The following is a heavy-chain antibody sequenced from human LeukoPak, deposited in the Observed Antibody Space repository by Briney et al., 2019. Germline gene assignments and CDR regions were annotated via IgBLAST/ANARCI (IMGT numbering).Heavy chain of an antibody. Sequence: SETLSLTCTVSSGSISSSSYGGWIRQPPGKGLEWIGSIYDSGSTYYNPSLKSRVTISKDTSKNQFSLKLSSVTAADTAVYYCARDLLAEYYYGLGSYPNWFDPWGQGTLVTVSS. D-gene: IGHD3-10*01. CDR1: SGSISSSSYG. CDR2: IYDSGST. J-gene: IGHJ5*02. CDR3: ARDLLAEYYYGLGSYPNWFDP. V-gene: IGHV4-39*07.